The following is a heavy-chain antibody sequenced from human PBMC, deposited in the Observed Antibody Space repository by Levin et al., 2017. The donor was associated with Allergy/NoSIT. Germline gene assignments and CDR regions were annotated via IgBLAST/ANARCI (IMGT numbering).Heavy chain of an antibody. CDR3: AREGSPRNYYGSGSYYKTLYYFDY. CDR1: GGSFSGYY. D-gene: IGHD3-10*01. Sequence: SETLSLTCAVYGGSFSGYYWSWIRQPPGKGLEWIGEINHSGSTNYNPSLKSRVTISVDTSKNQFSLKLSSVTAADTAVYYCAREGSPRNYYGSGSYYKTLYYFDYWGQGTLVTVSS. J-gene: IGHJ4*02. V-gene: IGHV4-34*01. CDR2: INHSGST.